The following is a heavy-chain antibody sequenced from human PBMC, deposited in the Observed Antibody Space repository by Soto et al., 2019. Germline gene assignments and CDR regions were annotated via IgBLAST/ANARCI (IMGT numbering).Heavy chain of an antibody. CDR3: ARDLRSRGWFDP. J-gene: IGHJ5*02. Sequence: SETLSLTCDVSGVSITSHYWNWIRQSPGMGLEWIGSTYFRGSASYNPSLKSRVTISLDTSKDQLSLTLSAVTAADSAVYYCARDLRSRGWFDPWGPGILVTFSS. CDR2: TYFRGSA. CDR1: GVSITSHY. V-gene: IGHV4-59*11.